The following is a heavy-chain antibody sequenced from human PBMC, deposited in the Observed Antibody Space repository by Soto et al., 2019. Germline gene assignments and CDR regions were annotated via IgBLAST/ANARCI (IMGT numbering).Heavy chain of an antibody. CDR2: INHSGST. CDR1: GGSFSGYY. Sequence: SETLSLTCAVYGGSFSGYYWSWIRQPPGKGLEWIGEINHSGSTNYNPSLKSRVTISVDTSKNQFSLKLSSVTAADTAVYYCARGSRGYSSGWYSYWGQGTLVTVSS. CDR3: ARGSRGYSSGWYSY. J-gene: IGHJ4*02. V-gene: IGHV4-34*01. D-gene: IGHD6-19*01.